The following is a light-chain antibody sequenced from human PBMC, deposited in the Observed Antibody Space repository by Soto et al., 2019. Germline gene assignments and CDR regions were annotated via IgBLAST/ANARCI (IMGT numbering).Light chain of an antibody. J-gene: IGKJ4*01. V-gene: IGKV3-11*01. CDR1: QSVSDY. Sequence: EIVLTQSPGTLSLAPGERATLSCRASQSVSDYIACYQQNPGQAPRILIYDTSNRAAGVPARLSGSGSGTDFTLTIGSLEPEDFAVYYCQQRTNWLTFGGGTNVEIK. CDR3: QQRTNWLT. CDR2: DTS.